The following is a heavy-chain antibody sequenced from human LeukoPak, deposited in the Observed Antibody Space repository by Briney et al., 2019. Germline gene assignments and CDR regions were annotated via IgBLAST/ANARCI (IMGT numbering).Heavy chain of an antibody. V-gene: IGHV3-30*02. J-gene: IGHJ3*02. Sequence: GGSLRLSCAASGFTFSSYGMHWVRQAPGKGLEWVAFIRYDGSKKYFADSVKGRFTISRDNSKNTLYLQMNSLRAEDTAVYYCAKKGLGAFDIWGQGTMVTVSS. CDR2: IRYDGSKK. D-gene: IGHD5/OR15-5a*01. CDR3: AKKGLGAFDI. CDR1: GFTFSSYG.